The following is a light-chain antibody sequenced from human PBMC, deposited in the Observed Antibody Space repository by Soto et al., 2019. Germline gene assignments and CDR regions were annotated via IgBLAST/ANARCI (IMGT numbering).Light chain of an antibody. CDR1: QGISSY. CDR2: AAS. Sequence: GGRVTITCRASQGISSYLAWYQQKPGKAPKLPIYAASTLQSGVPSRFSGSGSGTDFTLTISCLQSEDFATYYCQQYYSYPLTFGGGTKVDIK. J-gene: IGKJ4*01. V-gene: IGKV1-8*01. CDR3: QQYYSYPLT.